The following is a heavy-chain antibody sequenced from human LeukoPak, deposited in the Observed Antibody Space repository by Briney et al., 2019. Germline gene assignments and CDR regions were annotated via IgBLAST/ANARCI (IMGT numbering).Heavy chain of an antibody. V-gene: IGHV3-23*01. D-gene: IGHD2-2*01. CDR3: ARGILQLTSDAFDI. Sequence: GGSLRLSCAASGFIFSAYVMSWVRQAPGKGLEWVSGISGSGGSTFYADSVKGRFTISRDNSKNTVYLQMNSLRAEDTAVYYCARGILQLTSDAFDIWGQGTMVTVSS. J-gene: IGHJ3*02. CDR1: GFIFSAYV. CDR2: ISGSGGST.